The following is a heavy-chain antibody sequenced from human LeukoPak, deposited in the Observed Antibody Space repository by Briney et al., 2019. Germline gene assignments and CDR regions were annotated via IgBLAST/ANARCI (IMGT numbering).Heavy chain of an antibody. CDR2: IYYSGST. V-gene: IGHV4-39*07. CDR3: ARGGYTYGFDY. Sequence: SETLSLTCTVSGGSISSSSYYWGWIRQPPGKGLEWIGSIYYSGSTYYNPSLKSRVTISVDTSKNQFSLKLGSVTAADTAVYYCARGGYTYGFDYWGQGALVTVSS. J-gene: IGHJ4*02. D-gene: IGHD5-18*01. CDR1: GGSISSSSYY.